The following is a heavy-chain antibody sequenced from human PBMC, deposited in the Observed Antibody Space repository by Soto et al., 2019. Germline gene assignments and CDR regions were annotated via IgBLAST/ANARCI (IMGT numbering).Heavy chain of an antibody. CDR2: ISAHNGNT. V-gene: IGHV1-18*01. Sequence: QVHLVQSGAEVKKPGASVKVSFKGSGYIFTTYGITWVRQAPGQGLEWMEWISAHNGNTNYAQKLQGRVTVTRDTSTSTAYMELRNLRSDDTAVYYCARGRYGDYWGQGALVTVSS. CDR1: GYIFTTYG. D-gene: IGHD1-1*01. J-gene: IGHJ4*02. CDR3: ARGRYGDY.